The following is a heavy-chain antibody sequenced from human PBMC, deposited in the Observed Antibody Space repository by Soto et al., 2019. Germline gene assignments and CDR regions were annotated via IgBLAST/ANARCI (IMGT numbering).Heavy chain of an antibody. Sequence: QVQLQESGPGLVKPSETLSLTCTVSGGSVSSGSYYWSWIRQPPGKGLEWIGYIYYSGSTNYNPPLTSRVTISVDTSKNQFALKLSSVTAADTAVYYCARDTSERLHYGMDVWGQGTTVTVSS. V-gene: IGHV4-61*01. CDR3: ARDTSERLHYGMDV. D-gene: IGHD6-6*01. CDR1: GGSVSSGSYY. J-gene: IGHJ6*02. CDR2: IYYSGST.